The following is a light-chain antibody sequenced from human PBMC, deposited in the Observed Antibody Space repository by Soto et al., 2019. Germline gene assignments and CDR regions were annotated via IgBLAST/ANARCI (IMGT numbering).Light chain of an antibody. V-gene: IGLV1-44*01. CDR1: SSNIGSNT. CDR3: AAWDDSLNGYV. CDR2: SNN. Sequence: QSVLTQPPSASGTPGQRVTISCSGSSSNIGSNTVNWYQQLPGTAPELLIPSNNQRPSGVPDRLSGSRSGTSASLAISGLPSEDEADYYCAAWDDSLNGYVFGTGTKVTVL. J-gene: IGLJ1*01.